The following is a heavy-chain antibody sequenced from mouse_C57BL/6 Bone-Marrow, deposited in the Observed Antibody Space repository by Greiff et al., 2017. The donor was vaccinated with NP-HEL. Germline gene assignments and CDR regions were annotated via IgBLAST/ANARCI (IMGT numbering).Heavy chain of an antibody. CDR2: IDPSDSYT. V-gene: IGHV1-59*01. D-gene: IGHD2-2*01. CDR3: ERGSTVVKWFAY. Sequence: QVQLQQPGAELVRPGTSVKLSCKASGYTFTSYWMHWVKQRPGQGLEWIGVIDPSDSYTNYNQKFKGKATLTVDTSSSTAYMPLSSLTSEASAVSYGERGSTVVKWFAYWGQGTLVTVSA. CDR1: GYTFTSYW. J-gene: IGHJ3*01.